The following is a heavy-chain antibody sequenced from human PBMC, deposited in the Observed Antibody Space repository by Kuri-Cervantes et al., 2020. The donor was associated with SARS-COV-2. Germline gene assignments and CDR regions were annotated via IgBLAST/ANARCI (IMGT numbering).Heavy chain of an antibody. J-gene: IGHJ4*02. CDR1: GFTFNNYD. V-gene: IGHV3-30-3*01. D-gene: IGHD1-14*01. Sequence: GGSLRLSCAASGFTFNNYDMYWVRQAPGKGLEWVAVISYDGSKKYYADSVKGRFTISRDNSKSTLYLPMNNLRAEDTAVYYCARGLRKYYFDYWGQGTLVTVSS. CDR3: ARGLRKYYFDY. CDR2: ISYDGSKK.